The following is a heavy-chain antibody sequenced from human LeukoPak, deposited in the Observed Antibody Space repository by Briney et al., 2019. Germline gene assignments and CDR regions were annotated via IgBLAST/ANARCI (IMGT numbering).Heavy chain of an antibody. J-gene: IGHJ6*03. Sequence: PSETLSLTCAVYGGSFSGYYWSWIRQPPGKGLGWIGEINHSGSTNYNPSLKSRVTISVDTSKNQFSLKLSSVTAADTAVYYCARGGYYYDSSGYYYYYYYMDVWGKGTTVTVSS. V-gene: IGHV4-34*01. CDR1: GGSFSGYY. CDR3: ARGGYYYDSSGYYYYYYYMDV. D-gene: IGHD3-22*01. CDR2: INHSGST.